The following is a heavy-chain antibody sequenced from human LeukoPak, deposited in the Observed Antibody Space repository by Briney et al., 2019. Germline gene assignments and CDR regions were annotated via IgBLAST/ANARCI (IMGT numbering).Heavy chain of an antibody. CDR2: ISSSGSTI. J-gene: IGHJ6*02. D-gene: IGHD6-19*01. CDR1: GFTFSDYY. CDR3: ARKDIAVADYGMDV. Sequence: GGSLRLSCAASGFTFSDYYMSWIRQAPGKGLEWVSYISSSGSTIYYADSVKGRFTISRDNAKNSLYLQMNSLRAEDTAVYYCARKDIAVADYGMDVWGQGTMVTVSS. V-gene: IGHV3-11*01.